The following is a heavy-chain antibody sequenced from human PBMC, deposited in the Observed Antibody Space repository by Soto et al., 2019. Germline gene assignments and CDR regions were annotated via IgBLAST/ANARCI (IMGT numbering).Heavy chain of an antibody. CDR3: ARLRSGYFTGFDF. CDR2: INHSGST. D-gene: IGHD3-3*01. J-gene: IGHJ4*02. CDR1: GGSFSCYC. V-gene: IGHV4-34*01. Sequence: PSETLSLTCAVYGGSFSCYCGSWIRQPPGKGLEWIGEINHSGSTNYNPSLKSRVTISVDTSKNQFSLKLSSVTAADTAVYYCARLRSGYFTGFDFWGLGTLVTVSS.